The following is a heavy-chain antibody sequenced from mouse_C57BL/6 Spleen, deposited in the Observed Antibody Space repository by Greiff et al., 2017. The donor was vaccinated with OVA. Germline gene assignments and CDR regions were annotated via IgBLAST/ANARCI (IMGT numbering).Heavy chain of an antibody. Sequence: VQLQQSGPELVKPGASVKIPCKASGYTFTDYNMDWVKQSHGKSLEWIGDINPNNGGTIYNQKFKGKATLTVDKSSSTAYMELRSLTSEDTAGYYCARSEGYYYGSSYVWYFDVWGTGTTVTVSS. D-gene: IGHD1-1*01. CDR3: ARSEGYYYGSSYVWYFDV. CDR1: GYTFTDYN. V-gene: IGHV1-18*01. CDR2: INPNNGGT. J-gene: IGHJ1*03.